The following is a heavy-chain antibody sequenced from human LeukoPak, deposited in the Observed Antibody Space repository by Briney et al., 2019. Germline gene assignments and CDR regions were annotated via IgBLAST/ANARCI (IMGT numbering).Heavy chain of an antibody. CDR2: ISAYNGNT. J-gene: IGHJ4*02. V-gene: IGHV1-18*01. CDR1: GYTFTSYG. CDR3: ARVGVGGNYYDSSGYLY. Sequence: GASVKVSCKASGYTFTSYGISWVRQASGQGLEWMGWISAYNGNTNYAQKLQGRVTMTTDTSTSTAYMELRSLRSDDTAVYYCARVGVGGNYYDSSGYLYWGQGTLVTVSS. D-gene: IGHD3-22*01.